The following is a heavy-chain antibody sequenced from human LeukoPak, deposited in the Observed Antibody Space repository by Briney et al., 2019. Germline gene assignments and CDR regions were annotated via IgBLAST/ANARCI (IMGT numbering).Heavy chain of an antibody. CDR1: GFTFSRYS. Sequence: GGSLTLSCAASGFTFSRYSMNWVRQAPGKGLEWVSYINSSSSTIYYADSVQGRFTISRDNAKNSLYLQMNSLRDEDTAVYYCARDRRITPYYYDSSGYPDAFDYWGQGTLVTVSS. J-gene: IGHJ4*02. V-gene: IGHV3-48*02. CDR2: INSSSSTI. D-gene: IGHD3-22*01. CDR3: ARDRRITPYYYDSSGYPDAFDY.